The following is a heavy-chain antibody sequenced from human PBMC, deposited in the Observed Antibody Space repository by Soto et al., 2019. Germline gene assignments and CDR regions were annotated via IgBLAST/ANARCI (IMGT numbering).Heavy chain of an antibody. V-gene: IGHV3-30-3*01. D-gene: IGHD4-4*01. CDR3: ARGPVTQTSFIDH. J-gene: IGHJ4*02. Sequence: GGSLRLSCEASGFTFSSYPMHWVRQAPGKGLEWVTVISYDGGNQYYADSVKGRFTISRDNSKDTLYLQMHSLRSDDTAVYFCARGPVTQTSFIDHWGQGTLVTAPQ. CDR1: GFTFSSYP. CDR2: ISYDGGNQ.